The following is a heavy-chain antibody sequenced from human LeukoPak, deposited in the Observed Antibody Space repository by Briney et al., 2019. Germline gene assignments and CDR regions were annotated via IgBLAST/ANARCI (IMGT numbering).Heavy chain of an antibody. CDR2: INPNSGGA. J-gene: IGHJ4*02. D-gene: IGHD4-11*01. V-gene: IGHV1-2*02. Sequence: ASVKVSCKASGYTFTGYYMHWVRQAPGQGLEWMGWINPNSGGANYAQKFQGRVTMTRDTSISTGYMELSSLRSNDTAVYYCARSADYSNQHNDYWGQGTLVTVSS. CDR1: GYTFTGYY. CDR3: ARSADYSNQHNDY.